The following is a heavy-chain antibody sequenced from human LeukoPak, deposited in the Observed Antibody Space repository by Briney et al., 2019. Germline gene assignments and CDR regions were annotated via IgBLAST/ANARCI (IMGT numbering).Heavy chain of an antibody. Sequence: GASVKVSCKASRYTFTTYAMNWVRQAPGQGLEWMGRINTDTGNPTYAQGFTGRFVFSLDTSVSTAYLQISSLKAEDTAVYYCARGTYGGNSGDTFDIWGQGTMVTVSS. CDR3: ARGTYGGNSGDTFDI. J-gene: IGHJ3*02. V-gene: IGHV7-4-1*02. CDR2: INTDTGNP. D-gene: IGHD4-23*01. CDR1: RYTFTTYA.